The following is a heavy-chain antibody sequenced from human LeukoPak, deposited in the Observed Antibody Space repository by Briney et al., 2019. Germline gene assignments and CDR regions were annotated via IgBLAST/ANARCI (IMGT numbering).Heavy chain of an antibody. D-gene: IGHD2-2*01. CDR1: GFTFSSYS. J-gene: IGHJ4*02. V-gene: IGHV3-48*01. Sequence: GGSLRLSCAASGFTFSSYSMNWVRQAPGKGLEWVSSISSSSSTIYYADSVQGRFTISRDNAKNSVYLQMDSLRVEDTAVYYCVGGFAMVDYWGQGTLVTVSS. CDR2: ISSSSSTI. CDR3: VGGFAMVDY.